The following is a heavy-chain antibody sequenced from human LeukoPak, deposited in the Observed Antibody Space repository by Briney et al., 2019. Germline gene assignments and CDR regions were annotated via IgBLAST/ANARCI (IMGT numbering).Heavy chain of an antibody. CDR1: GGSFSGYY. D-gene: IGHD2-21*02. CDR3: ARGSYCGGDCYPRPFDY. Sequence: SETLSLTCAVYGGSFSGYYWSWIRQPPGKGLEWIGEINHSGSTNYNPSLKSRVTISVDTSKNQFSLKLCSVTAADTAVYYCARGSYCGGDCYPRPFDYWGQGTLVTVSS. V-gene: IGHV4-34*01. J-gene: IGHJ4*02. CDR2: INHSGST.